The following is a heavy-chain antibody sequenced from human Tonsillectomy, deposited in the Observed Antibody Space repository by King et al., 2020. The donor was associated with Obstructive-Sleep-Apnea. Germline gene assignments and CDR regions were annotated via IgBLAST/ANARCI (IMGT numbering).Heavy chain of an antibody. J-gene: IGHJ4*02. Sequence: LQLQESGPRLVKPSETLSLTCTVSGGSIRSSSYSWGWIRQPPGKGLEWIGNIYDSGSTYYNPSLKSRVTISVDTSKNQFSLKLNSVTAADTAVYYCARHPYSSTWLAYWGQGTLVTVSS. D-gene: IGHD6-13*01. V-gene: IGHV4-39*07. CDR1: GGSIRSSSYS. CDR2: IYDSGST. CDR3: ARHPYSSTWLAY.